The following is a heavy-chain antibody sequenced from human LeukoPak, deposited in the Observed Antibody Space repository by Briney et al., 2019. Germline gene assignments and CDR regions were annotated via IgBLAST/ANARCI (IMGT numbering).Heavy chain of an antibody. CDR2: IYYSGST. J-gene: IGHJ4*02. D-gene: IGHD3-22*01. CDR3: ARLDDSSGYFH. Sequence: SETLSLTCTVSGGSISSSSSYWGWIRQPPGKGLEWIGSIYYSGSTYYNPSLKSRITISVDTSKNQFSLKLSSVTAADTAVYYCARLDDSSGYFHWGQGTLVTVSS. CDR1: GGSISSSSSY. V-gene: IGHV4-39*01.